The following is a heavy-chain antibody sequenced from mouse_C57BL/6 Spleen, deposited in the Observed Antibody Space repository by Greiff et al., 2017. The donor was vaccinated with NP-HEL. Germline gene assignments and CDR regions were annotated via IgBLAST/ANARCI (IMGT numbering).Heavy chain of an antibody. Sequence: VQLQQSVAELVRPGASVKLSCTASGFNIKNTYMHWVKQRPEQGLEWIGRLDPANGNTKYAPKFQGKATITADTSSNTAYLQLSILTSEDTAIYYCARVFYDYDVGYARDYWGQGTSVTVSS. CDR2: LDPANGNT. CDR1: GFNIKNTY. V-gene: IGHV14-3*01. CDR3: ARVFYDYDVGYARDY. J-gene: IGHJ4*01. D-gene: IGHD2-4*01.